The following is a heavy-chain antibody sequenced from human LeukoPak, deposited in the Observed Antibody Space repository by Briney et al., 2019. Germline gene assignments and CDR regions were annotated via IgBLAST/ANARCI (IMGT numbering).Heavy chain of an antibody. V-gene: IGHV4-39*07. Sequence: PSETLSLTCTVSGGSISSSSYSWGWIRQPPGKGLEWIGSIYYSGSTYYNPSLKSRVTISVDTSKNQFSLKLSSVTAADTAVYYCVRLQAVTGNFDSWGQGALVTVSS. J-gene: IGHJ4*02. CDR3: VRLQAVTGNFDS. CDR1: GGSISSSSYS. CDR2: IYYSGST. D-gene: IGHD1-20*01.